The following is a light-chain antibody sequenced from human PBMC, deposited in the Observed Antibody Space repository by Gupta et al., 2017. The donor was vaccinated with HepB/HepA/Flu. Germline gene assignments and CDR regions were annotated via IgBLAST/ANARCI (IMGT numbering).Light chain of an antibody. CDR2: DVS. J-gene: IGLJ2*01. CDR1: SDVGGYDY. V-gene: IGLV2-14*04. CDR3: SSYTSSSPVV. Sequence: SDVGGYDYVSWYQQHPGKAPKLIIYDVSKRHSGVSNRFSGSKSGTTASLTISGLQAEDEAEYPCSSYTSSSPVVFGGGTKLTVL.